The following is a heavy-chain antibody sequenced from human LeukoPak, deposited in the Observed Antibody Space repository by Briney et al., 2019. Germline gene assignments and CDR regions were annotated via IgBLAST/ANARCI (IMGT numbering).Heavy chain of an antibody. Sequence: GASVKVSCKASGYTFTGYYMHWVRQAPGQGLEWMGRINPNSGGTNYAQKFQGRVTMTRDTSISTAYMELSRLRSDDTAVYYCTSTIYLRDLWSFDYWGQGTLVTVSS. CDR3: TSTIYLRDLWSFDY. J-gene: IGHJ4*02. D-gene: IGHD3-3*01. CDR2: INPNSGGT. CDR1: GYTFTGYY. V-gene: IGHV1-2*06.